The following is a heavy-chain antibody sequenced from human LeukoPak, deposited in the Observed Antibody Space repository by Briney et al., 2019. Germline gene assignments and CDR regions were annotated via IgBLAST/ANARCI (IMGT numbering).Heavy chain of an antibody. V-gene: IGHV3-23*01. J-gene: IGHJ4*02. CDR1: GFTFSNHA. Sequence: PGGSLRLSCAASGFTFSNHAMAWVRQAPGKGLECVSVISGGAGRTYYADSVKGHFTISRDNSKNTVYLQMNSLRAEDTAVYYCARLVLVGATPYYFDYWGQGTLVTVSS. D-gene: IGHD1-26*01. CDR2: ISGGAGRT. CDR3: ARLVLVGATPYYFDY.